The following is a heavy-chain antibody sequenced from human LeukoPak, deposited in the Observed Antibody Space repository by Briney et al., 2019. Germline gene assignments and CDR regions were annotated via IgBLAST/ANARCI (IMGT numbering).Heavy chain of an antibody. D-gene: IGHD3-10*01. Sequence: ASVKVSCKASGYSFNTYHMNWVRQAPGQGLEWLGWINTDSGGTNYAQKFLGRVTMTRDKANSTAYLELSGLRSDDTAVYYCSRHVVTLVRGVNNRKEDWFDPWGQGTLVTVSS. CDR3: SRHVVTLVRGVNNRKEDWFDP. V-gene: IGHV1-2*02. CDR1: GYSFNTYH. J-gene: IGHJ5*02. CDR2: INTDSGGT.